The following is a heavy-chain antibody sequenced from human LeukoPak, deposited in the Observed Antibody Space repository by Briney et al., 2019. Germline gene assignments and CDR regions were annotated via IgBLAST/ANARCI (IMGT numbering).Heavy chain of an antibody. CDR3: ARTRLGDSSGDY. CDR2: TYNTYT. V-gene: IGHV1-18*01. CDR1: GYSSTTYG. Sequence: GASVKVSCKTSGYSSTTYGLSWVRQAPGQGLQWMGWTYNTYTHYAETLRDRLTMTTDTSTSTSYLELRSLRSDDTAVYYCARTRLGDSSGDYWGQGTLVTVSS. J-gene: IGHJ4*02. D-gene: IGHD3-22*01.